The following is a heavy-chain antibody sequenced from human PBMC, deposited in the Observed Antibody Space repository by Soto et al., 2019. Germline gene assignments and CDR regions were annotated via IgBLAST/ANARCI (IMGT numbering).Heavy chain of an antibody. Sequence: SETLSLTCSVSGGSVSSGNYYWSWLRQPPGKGLELIGYIYKSGSTNYNPSLKSRVSISVDVSKNQFSLKLSSLTAADTAVYYCARNGDSWGQGTLVTVSS. V-gene: IGHV4-61*01. D-gene: IGHD7-27*01. CDR3: ARNGDS. CDR2: IYKSGST. CDR1: GGSVSSGNYY. J-gene: IGHJ1*01.